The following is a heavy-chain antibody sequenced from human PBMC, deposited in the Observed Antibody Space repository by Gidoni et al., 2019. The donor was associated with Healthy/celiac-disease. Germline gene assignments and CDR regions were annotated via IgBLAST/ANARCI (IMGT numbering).Heavy chain of an antibody. J-gene: IGHJ4*02. CDR2: ISGSGGST. CDR3: AKDRSEIETGYYY. D-gene: IGHD3-9*01. V-gene: IGHV3-23*01. CDR1: GFTFSRYA. Sequence: EVQLLESGGGLVQPGGSLRLSCAASGFTFSRYAMSWVRQAPGKGLEWVSAISGSGGSTYYADAVKGRFTIARDNAKNTLYLQMNSRRAEDTAVYYCAKDRSEIETGYYYGGQGTLVTVSS.